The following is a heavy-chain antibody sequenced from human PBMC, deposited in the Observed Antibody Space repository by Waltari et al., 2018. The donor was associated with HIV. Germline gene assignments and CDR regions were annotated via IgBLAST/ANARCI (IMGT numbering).Heavy chain of an antibody. Sequence: QVQLVESGGGVVQPGRSLRLSCAASGFTFSSYAMHWVRQAPGEVLEWLAVISYDGTNKYYADSVKDRFIIYRDNSQNTLYLQMFSLRPEDTAVYYCTRASAADLDFWGQGTLVTVSS. J-gene: IGHJ4*02. CDR3: TRASAADLDF. D-gene: IGHD2-2*01. CDR1: GFTFSSYA. CDR2: ISYDGTNK. V-gene: IGHV3-30-3*01.